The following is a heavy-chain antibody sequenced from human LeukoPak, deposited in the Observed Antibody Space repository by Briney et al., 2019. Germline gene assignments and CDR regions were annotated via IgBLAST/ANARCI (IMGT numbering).Heavy chain of an antibody. CDR1: GFTFSYYG. CDR2: MWSDGSNK. Sequence: PGKSLRLSCAASGFTFSYYGMHWVRRAPGKGLEWVAVMWSDGSNKYYADSVKGRFTISRDNSKNTVYLQMNSLRAEDTAVYYCARDRLEAVADDDYFDYWGQGTLVTVSS. J-gene: IGHJ4*02. CDR3: ARDRLEAVADDDYFDY. D-gene: IGHD6-19*01. V-gene: IGHV3-33*01.